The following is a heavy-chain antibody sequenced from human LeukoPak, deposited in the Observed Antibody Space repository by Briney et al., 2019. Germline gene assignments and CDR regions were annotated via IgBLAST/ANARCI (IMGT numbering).Heavy chain of an antibody. CDR1: GFTFSSYA. CDR3: AREVKPFLEWLSNWFDP. Sequence: PGGSLRLSCAASGFTFSSYAMHWVRQAPGKGLEWVAVISYDGSNKYYADSVKGRFTISRDNSKNTLYLQMNSLRAEDTAVYYCAREVKPFLEWLSNWFDPWGQGTLVTVSS. D-gene: IGHD3-3*02. V-gene: IGHV3-30*04. CDR2: ISYDGSNK. J-gene: IGHJ5*02.